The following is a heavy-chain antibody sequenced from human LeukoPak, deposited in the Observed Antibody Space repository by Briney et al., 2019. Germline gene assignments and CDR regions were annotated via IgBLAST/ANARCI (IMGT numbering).Heavy chain of an antibody. Sequence: PGGSLRLSCAASGFTFSDYDMSWLRQAPGKGLGWVSYISNSGSTIYYADSVKGRFTISRDNAKNSLYLQMNSLRAEDTAVYYCAREDGGDYYFYDYWGQGTLVTVSS. V-gene: IGHV3-11*04. J-gene: IGHJ4*02. CDR1: GFTFSDYD. CDR3: AREDGGDYYFYDY. CDR2: ISNSGSTI. D-gene: IGHD2-21*01.